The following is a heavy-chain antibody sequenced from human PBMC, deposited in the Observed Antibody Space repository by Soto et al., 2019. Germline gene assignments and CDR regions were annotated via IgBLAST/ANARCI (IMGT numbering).Heavy chain of an antibody. J-gene: IGHJ5*02. CDR3: ARVAIDTNLAVAGGGWFDP. Sequence: GGSLRLSCAASGFTFSSYAMHWVRQAPGKGLEWVAVISYDGSNKYYADSVKGRFTISRDNSKNTLYLQMNSLRAEDTAVYYCARVAIDTNLAVAGGGWFDPWGQGTLVTVSS. CDR1: GFTFSSYA. D-gene: IGHD6-19*01. CDR2: ISYDGSNK. V-gene: IGHV3-30-3*01.